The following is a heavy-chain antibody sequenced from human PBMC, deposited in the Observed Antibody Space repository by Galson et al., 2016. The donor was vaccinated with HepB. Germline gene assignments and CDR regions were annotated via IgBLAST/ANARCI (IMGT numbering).Heavy chain of an antibody. D-gene: IGHD6-19*01. CDR2: ISVVDDDT. Sequence: SLRLSCAASGFTFSSYAMSWVRQAPGKGLEWVSAISVVDDDTYYADSVKGRFTISRDNSRTTLYLQMNSLGAEDTALYYCAKDIQQWLVRGNDAFDIWGQGTMVTVSS. CDR1: GFTFSSYA. CDR3: AKDIQQWLVRGNDAFDI. V-gene: IGHV3-23*01. J-gene: IGHJ3*02.